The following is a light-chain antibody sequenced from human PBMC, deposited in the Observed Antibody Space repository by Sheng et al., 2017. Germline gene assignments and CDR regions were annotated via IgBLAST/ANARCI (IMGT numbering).Light chain of an antibody. J-gene: IGKJ2*01. CDR2: AAS. CDR3: QQSYSTPYT. Sequence: DIQMTQSPSSLSASVGDRATITCRASQSISSYLNWYQHKPGKAPKLLIYAASSLQSGVPSRFSGSGSGTDFTLTISSLQPEDFATYYCQQSYSTPYTFGQGTKLELK. CDR1: QSISSY. V-gene: IGKV1-39*01.